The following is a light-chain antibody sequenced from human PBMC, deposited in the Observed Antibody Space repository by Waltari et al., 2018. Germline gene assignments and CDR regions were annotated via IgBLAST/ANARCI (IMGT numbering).Light chain of an antibody. J-gene: IGKJ2*01. CDR2: GAS. V-gene: IGKV3-20*01. Sequence: EIVLTQSPATLSLSPGERATLSCRASQSVSSSYLAWYQHKPGQAPRLLIYGASSRATGIPDRFSGSGSGTDFTLTISRLEPEDFAVYYCQQYGSSPEYTFGQGTKLEIK. CDR3: QQYGSSPEYT. CDR1: QSVSSSY.